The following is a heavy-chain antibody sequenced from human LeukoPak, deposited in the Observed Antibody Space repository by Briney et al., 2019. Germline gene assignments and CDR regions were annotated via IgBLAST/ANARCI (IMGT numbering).Heavy chain of an antibody. J-gene: IGHJ4*02. CDR1: GGSFSGYF. V-gene: IGHV4-34*01. Sequence: SETLSLTCAVYGGSFSGYFWSWIRQPPGKGLEWIREISHSGSTNYNPSLKSRVTISVDTSKNQFSLKLSSVTAADTAVYYCARGHYYDSSGYYGYWGQGTLVTVSS. D-gene: IGHD3-22*01. CDR2: ISHSGST. CDR3: ARGHYYDSSGYYGY.